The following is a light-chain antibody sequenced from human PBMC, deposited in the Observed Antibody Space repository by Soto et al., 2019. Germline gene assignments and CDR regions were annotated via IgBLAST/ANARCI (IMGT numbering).Light chain of an antibody. CDR2: DAS. Sequence: DIQMTQSPSTLSASVGDRVTITCRASQSISSWLAWYQQTTGKAPKLLIYDASSLESGVPSRFSGSGSGTEFTLTISSLQPDEFATYYCQQYNSYSQGWTFGQGTKVDI. CDR1: QSISSW. J-gene: IGKJ1*01. V-gene: IGKV1-5*01. CDR3: QQYNSYSQGWT.